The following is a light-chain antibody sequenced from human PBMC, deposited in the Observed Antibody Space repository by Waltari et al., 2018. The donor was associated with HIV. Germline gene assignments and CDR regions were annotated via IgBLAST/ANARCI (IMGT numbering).Light chain of an antibody. CDR3: AAWTDSRYVV. Sequence: QSVLTQPPSASGTPGQRITISCSGSSSKIGSNYVHWYQHLPGTAPKLLIYRNNQRASGVPDRFSGSKSGTSASLAISGLRSEDEADYYCAAWTDSRYVVFGGGTKLTVL. CDR2: RNN. CDR1: SSKIGSNY. J-gene: IGLJ2*01. V-gene: IGLV1-47*01.